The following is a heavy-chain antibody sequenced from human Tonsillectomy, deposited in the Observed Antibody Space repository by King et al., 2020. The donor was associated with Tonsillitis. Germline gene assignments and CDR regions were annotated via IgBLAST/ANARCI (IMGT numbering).Heavy chain of an antibody. J-gene: IGHJ4*02. CDR3: AKDRGEMATIGFDY. CDR2: ISYDGSNK. Sequence: VQLVESGGGVVQPGRSLRLSCAASGFAFSSYGMHWVRQAPGKGLEWVAVISYDGSNKYSADSVKGRFTISRDNSKNTLYLQTTSLRAEDTAVYYCAKDRGEMATIGFDYWGQGTLVTVSS. D-gene: IGHD5-24*01. CDR1: GFAFSSYG. V-gene: IGHV3-30*18.